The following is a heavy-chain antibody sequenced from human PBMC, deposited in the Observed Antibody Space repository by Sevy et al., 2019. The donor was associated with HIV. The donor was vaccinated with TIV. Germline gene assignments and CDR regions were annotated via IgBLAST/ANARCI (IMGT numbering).Heavy chain of an antibody. CDR3: AGSVSPILEAIDY. D-gene: IGHD3-9*01. J-gene: IGHJ4*02. CDR2: IYPGDSDT. CDR1: GYSFSNYW. V-gene: IGHV5-51*01. Sequence: GESLKISCKGSGYSFSNYWIGWVRQMPGKGLEWMGIIYPGDSDTRYSPSFQGQVTISADKSIGTAYLQWSSLKASDTAMYYWAGSVSPILEAIDYWGQGTLVTVSS.